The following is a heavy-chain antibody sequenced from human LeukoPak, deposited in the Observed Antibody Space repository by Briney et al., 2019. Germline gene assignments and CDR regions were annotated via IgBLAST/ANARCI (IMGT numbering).Heavy chain of an antibody. V-gene: IGHV3-23*01. J-gene: IGHJ4*02. CDR2: ISGSGGST. CDR3: AKDYIHY. Sequence: GGSLRLSCGTSGFTDSFNYMSWVRQAPGKGLEWVSAISGSGGSTYYADSVKGRFTISRDNSKNTLYLQMNSLRAEDTAVYYCAKDYIHYWGQGTLVTVSS. CDR1: GFTDSFNY. D-gene: IGHD3-10*01.